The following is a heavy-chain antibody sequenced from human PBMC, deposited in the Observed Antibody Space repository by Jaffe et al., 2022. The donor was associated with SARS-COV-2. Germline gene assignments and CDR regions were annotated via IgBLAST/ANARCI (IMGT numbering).Heavy chain of an antibody. Sequence: EVQLVESGGGLVQPGGSLRLSCAASGFTFSNAWMNWVRQAPGKGLEWVGRIKSKTHDGTADYAAPVRGRFTISRDDSKNTVYLQMNSLKTEDTAVYYCTTDRGVLQLLITSNWGQGTLVTVSS. CDR2: IKSKTHDGTA. D-gene: IGHD3-9*01. V-gene: IGHV3-15*01. J-gene: IGHJ4*02. CDR1: GFTFSNAW. CDR3: TTDRGVLQLLITSN.